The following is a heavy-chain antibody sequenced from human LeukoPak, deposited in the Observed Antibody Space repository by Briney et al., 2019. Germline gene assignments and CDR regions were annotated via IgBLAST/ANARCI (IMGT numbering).Heavy chain of an antibody. CDR3: ARETEDIVVVPAAISWFDP. CDR1: GGSISSSSYY. D-gene: IGHD2-2*01. V-gene: IGHV4-39*07. CDR2: IYYSGST. Sequence: SETLSLICTDSGGSISSSSYYWGWIRQPPGKGLEWIGSIYYSGSTYYNPSLKSRVTISVDTSKDQFSLKLSSVTAADTAVYYCARETEDIVVVPAAISWFDPWGQGTLVTVSS. J-gene: IGHJ5*02.